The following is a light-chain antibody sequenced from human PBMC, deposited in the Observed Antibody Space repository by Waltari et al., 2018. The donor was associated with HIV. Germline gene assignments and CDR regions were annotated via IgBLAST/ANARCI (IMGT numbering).Light chain of an antibody. J-gene: IGLJ3*02. CDR1: SGHNNYA. CDR3: QTWDTGIQV. CDR2: VGTNGSH. Sequence: QVVLTQSPSASASLGASVNLPSTLSSGHNNYAIAGHQQQPEKGPRSLMRVGTNGSHIKGDGIPDRFSSSSSGTERCLIISSLQSEDEADYYCQTWDTGIQVFGGGTKLTVL. V-gene: IGLV4-69*01.